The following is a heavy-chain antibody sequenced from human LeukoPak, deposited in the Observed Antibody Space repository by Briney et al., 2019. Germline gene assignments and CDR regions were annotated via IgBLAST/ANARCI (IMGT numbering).Heavy chain of an antibody. V-gene: IGHV3-23*01. J-gene: IGHJ4*02. CDR3: AKAGSSGWSSSGGDY. Sequence: PGGSLRLSCAASGFTFSNFAMSWVRQAPRKGLEWVSTISGSGGSTFYADSVKGRFPISRDNSNNTLFLQMNSLRAEDTAIYFCAKAGSSGWSSSGGDYWGQGSLVTVSS. D-gene: IGHD6-19*01. CDR2: ISGSGGST. CDR1: GFTFSNFA.